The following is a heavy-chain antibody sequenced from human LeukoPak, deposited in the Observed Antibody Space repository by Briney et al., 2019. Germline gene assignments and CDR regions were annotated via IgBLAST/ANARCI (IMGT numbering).Heavy chain of an antibody. Sequence: PSETLSLTCGVYGGSFSGYYYNWIRQSPGKGLEWIAEINHLGSTNYNPSLRSRVAISIDTSKSQFSLRLISVTAADTAVYYCARGGYNIDWMKDAPDIWAQGTLVTVSS. J-gene: IGHJ4*02. D-gene: IGHD3-9*01. CDR1: GGSFSGYY. CDR2: INHLGST. CDR3: ARGGYNIDWMKDAPDI. V-gene: IGHV4-34*01.